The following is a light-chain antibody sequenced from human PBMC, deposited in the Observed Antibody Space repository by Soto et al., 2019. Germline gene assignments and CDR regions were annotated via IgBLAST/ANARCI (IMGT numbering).Light chain of an antibody. V-gene: IGKV3-15*01. Sequence: EVLMTQSPATLSVSPGERATLSCRASQSVSSNLAWYQLKPGQAPRLIIYAASTRATDIPARFSGSGSGTEFTLTISSLQSEDFAVYYCQQYNRWPPVAFGQGTRVEIK. CDR2: AAS. J-gene: IGKJ1*01. CDR1: QSVSSN. CDR3: QQYNRWPPVA.